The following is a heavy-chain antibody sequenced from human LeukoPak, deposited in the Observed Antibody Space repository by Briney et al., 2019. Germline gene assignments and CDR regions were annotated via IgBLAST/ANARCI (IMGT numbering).Heavy chain of an antibody. J-gene: IGHJ4*02. D-gene: IGHD3-22*01. CDR3: ARVKGPAPIEAPKYYFDY. CDR1: GGSFSGYY. V-gene: IGHV4-34*01. CDR2: INHSGST. Sequence: SETLSLTCAVHGGSFSGYYWSWIRQPPGKGLEWIGEINHSGSTNYNPSLKSRVTISVDTSKNQFSLKLSSVTAADTAVYYCARVKGPAPIEAPKYYFDYWGQGTLVTVSS.